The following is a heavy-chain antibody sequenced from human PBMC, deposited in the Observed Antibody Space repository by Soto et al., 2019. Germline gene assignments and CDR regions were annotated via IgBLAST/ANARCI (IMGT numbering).Heavy chain of an antibody. V-gene: IGHV1-18*01. CDR1: GYTFTSYG. CDR3: ARDLVDVVVPAATHYYYMDV. D-gene: IGHD2-2*01. J-gene: IGHJ6*03. CDR2: ISAYNGNT. Sequence: ASVKVSCKASGYTFTSYGISWVRQAPGQGLEWMGWISAYNGNTNYAQKLQGRVTMTTDTSTSTAYMELRSLRSDDTAVYYCARDLVDVVVPAATHYYYMDVWGKGTTVTVSS.